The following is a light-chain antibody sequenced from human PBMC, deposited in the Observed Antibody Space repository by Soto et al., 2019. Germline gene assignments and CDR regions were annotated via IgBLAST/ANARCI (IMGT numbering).Light chain of an antibody. CDR3: QQYGSSPRT. J-gene: IGKJ1*01. CDR1: QTVSRMY. Sequence: DSVMTPTPLTLPVTPGEPATLSCRASQTVSRMYLSWFQQKPGQAPRLLIYGTSTRATGIPVRFSGSGSGTDFTLTISRLEPEDFAVYYCQQYGSSPRTFGQGTKVDIK. V-gene: IGKV3-20*01. CDR2: GTS.